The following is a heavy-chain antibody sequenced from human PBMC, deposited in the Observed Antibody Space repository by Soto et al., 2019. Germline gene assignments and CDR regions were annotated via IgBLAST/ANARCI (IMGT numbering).Heavy chain of an antibody. D-gene: IGHD2-2*01. CDR1: GGSISSGDYY. V-gene: IGHV4-30-4*01. CDR3: ARHFSVDYVDY. Sequence: PSETLSLTCTVSGGSISSGDYYWSWIRQPPGKGLEWIGYIYYSGSTYYNPSLKSRVTISVDTSKNQFSLKLSSVTAADTAVYYCARHFSVDYVDYWGQGALVTVSS. CDR2: IYYSGST. J-gene: IGHJ4*02.